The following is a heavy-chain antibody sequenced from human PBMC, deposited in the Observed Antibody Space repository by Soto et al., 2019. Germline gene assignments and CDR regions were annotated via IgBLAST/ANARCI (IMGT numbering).Heavy chain of an antibody. CDR1: AGSISSGTYY. CDR3: ARANDFRTGWFDP. Sequence: QVQLQESGPGLVKPSQTLSLTCTVSAGSISSGTYYWNWIRQHPGKGLEWIGYMYYSGTTYYNPSLQTRITISGDTSKNQFSLKLSSVTVADTAVYFCARANDFRTGWFDPWGQGIMVTVSS. D-gene: IGHD4-4*01. V-gene: IGHV4-31*03. J-gene: IGHJ5*02. CDR2: MYYSGTT.